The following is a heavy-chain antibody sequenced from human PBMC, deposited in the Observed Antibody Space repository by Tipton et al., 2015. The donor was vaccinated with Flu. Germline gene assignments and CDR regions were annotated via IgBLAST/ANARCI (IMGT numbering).Heavy chain of an antibody. CDR2: IIPLFHTS. V-gene: IGHV1-69*01. CDR1: GRTVSNYA. CDR3: AREPHYYDTSGHSWGFDS. Sequence: QLVQSGAEVKKPGSSVKVSCKASGRTVSNYAINWVRQAPGQGLEWMRGIIPLFHTSVYAKKFQGRVTISVDGSTTTVYLELIGLKAEDTAVYFCAREPHYYDTSGHSWGFDSWGQGTLVTVSS. D-gene: IGHD3-22*01. J-gene: IGHJ4*02.